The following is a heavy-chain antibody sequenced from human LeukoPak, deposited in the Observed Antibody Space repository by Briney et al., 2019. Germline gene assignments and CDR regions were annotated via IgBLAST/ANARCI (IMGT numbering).Heavy chain of an antibody. CDR3: ARDRDYGDYVFDY. CDR1: GFTFSSYS. D-gene: IGHD4-17*01. Sequence: GGSLRPSCAASGFTFSSYSMNWVRQAPGKGLEWVSSISSSSSYIYYADSVKGRFTISRDNAKNSLYLQMNSLRAEDTAVYYCARDRDYGDYVFDYWGQGTLVTVSS. V-gene: IGHV3-21*01. J-gene: IGHJ4*02. CDR2: ISSSSSYI.